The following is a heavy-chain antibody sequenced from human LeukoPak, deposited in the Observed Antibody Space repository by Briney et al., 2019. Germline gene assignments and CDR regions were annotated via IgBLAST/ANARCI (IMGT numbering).Heavy chain of an antibody. CDR1: GGTFSSYA. D-gene: IGHD3-22*01. V-gene: IGHV1-69*13. CDR2: IIPIFGTA. J-gene: IGHJ4*02. CDR3: ARVGDSSGYSIFDY. Sequence: ASVKVSCKASGGTFSSYAISWVRQAPGQGLEWMGGIIPIFGTANCAQKFQGRVTITADESTSTAYMELSSLRSEDTAVYYCARVGDSSGYSIFDYWGQGTLVTVSS.